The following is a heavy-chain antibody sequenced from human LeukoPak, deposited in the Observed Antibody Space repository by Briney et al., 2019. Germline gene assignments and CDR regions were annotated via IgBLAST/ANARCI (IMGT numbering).Heavy chain of an antibody. J-gene: IGHJ6*03. CDR1: GGSISSYY. V-gene: IGHV4-59*01. D-gene: IGHD3-3*01. CDR3: ARDRRYDPYYMDV. Sequence: SETLSLTCTVSGGSISSYYWSWIRQPPGKGLEWIGYIYYSGSTNYNPSLKSRVTISVDTSKNQFSLKLSSVTAADTAVYYCARDRRYDPYYMDVWGKGTTVTASS. CDR2: IYYSGST.